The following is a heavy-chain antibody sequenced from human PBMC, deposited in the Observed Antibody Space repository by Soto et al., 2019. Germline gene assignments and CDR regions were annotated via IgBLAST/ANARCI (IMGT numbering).Heavy chain of an antibody. CDR3: ARAKNYDYVWGSYRCPCLLDY. V-gene: IGHV4-34*01. Sequence: SETLSLTCAVYGGSFSGYYWSWIRQPPGKGLEWIGEINHSGSTNYNPSLKSRVTISVDTSKNQFSLKLSSVTAADTAVYYCARAKNYDYVWGSYRCPCLLDYWGQGTLVTVSS. D-gene: IGHD3-16*02. CDR1: GGSFSGYY. J-gene: IGHJ4*02. CDR2: INHSGST.